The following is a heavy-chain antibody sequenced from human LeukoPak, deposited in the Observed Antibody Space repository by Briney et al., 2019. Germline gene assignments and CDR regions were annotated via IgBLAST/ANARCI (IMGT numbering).Heavy chain of an antibody. J-gene: IGHJ4*02. Sequence: GGSLRLSCAASGFTFSSYSMNWVRQAPGKGLEWVSSISSSSSYIYYADSVKGRFTISRDNAKNSLYLQMNSLRAEDTAVYYCARVPSDTYYYDSSGSVPYWGQGTLVTVSS. CDR3: ARVPSDTYYYDSSGSVPY. V-gene: IGHV3-21*01. CDR1: GFTFSSYS. D-gene: IGHD3-22*01. CDR2: ISSSSSYI.